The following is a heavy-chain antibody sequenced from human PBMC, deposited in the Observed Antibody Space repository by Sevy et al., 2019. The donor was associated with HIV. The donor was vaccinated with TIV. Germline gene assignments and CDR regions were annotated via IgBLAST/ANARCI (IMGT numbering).Heavy chain of an antibody. D-gene: IGHD4-4*01. Sequence: GGSLRLSSEASGFTFRSYEMNWVRQAPGKGLEWLSYISTGGRTIYYTDSVKGRFTISRDNAKNSLHLQMNSLRDEDTAVYYCATSRRDDYNYYFEYWGQGTLVTVSS. CDR1: GFTFRSYE. CDR2: ISTGGRTI. J-gene: IGHJ4*02. V-gene: IGHV3-48*03. CDR3: ATSRRDDYNYYFEY.